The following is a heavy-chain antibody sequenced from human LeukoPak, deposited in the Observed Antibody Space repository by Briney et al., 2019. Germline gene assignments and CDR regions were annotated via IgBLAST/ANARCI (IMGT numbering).Heavy chain of an antibody. CDR1: GFTFSSYS. CDR3: ARDSRITIFGVVPDY. V-gene: IGHV3-74*01. Sequence: GGSLRLSCAASGFTFSSYSMNWVRQAPGKGLVWVSRINTDGSSTSYADSVKGRFTISRDNAKNTLYLQMNSLRAEDTAVYYCARDSRITIFGVVPDYWGQGTLVTVSS. J-gene: IGHJ4*02. CDR2: INTDGSST. D-gene: IGHD3-3*01.